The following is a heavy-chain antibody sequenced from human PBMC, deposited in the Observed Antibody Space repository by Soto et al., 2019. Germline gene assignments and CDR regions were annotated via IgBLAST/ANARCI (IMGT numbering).Heavy chain of an antibody. J-gene: IGHJ6*02. V-gene: IGHV5-10-1*01. CDR3: ASRNTAMIIYGMDV. D-gene: IGHD5-18*01. CDR1: GYSFTSYW. CDR2: IDPSDSYT. Sequence: PGESLKISWKGSGYSFTSYWISWVRQMPGKGLEWMGRIDPSDSYTNYSPSFQGHVTISADKSISTAYLQWSSLKASDTAKYYCASRNTAMIIYGMDVWGQGTTVTVSS.